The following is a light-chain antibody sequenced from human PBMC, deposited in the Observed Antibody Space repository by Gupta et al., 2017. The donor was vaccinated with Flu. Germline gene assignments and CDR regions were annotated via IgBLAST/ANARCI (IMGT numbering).Light chain of an antibody. Sequence: IVLTQSPDFQSVTPKEKVTITCRASQSIGSSLHWYQQNPYQSPKLLIKYAAQSFSGVPSRFRGSGSGTDFTRTINSLEAEDAATYYCHQSSSLPQTFGQGTKVEIK. CDR2: YAA. CDR1: QSIGSS. V-gene: IGKV6-21*01. J-gene: IGKJ1*01. CDR3: HQSSSLPQT.